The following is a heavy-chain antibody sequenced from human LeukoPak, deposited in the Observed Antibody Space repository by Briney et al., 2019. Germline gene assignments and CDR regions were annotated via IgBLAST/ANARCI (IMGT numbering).Heavy chain of an antibody. CDR1: GGSFSGYY. J-gene: IGHJ4*02. V-gene: IGHV4-34*01. D-gene: IGHD3-10*01. Sequence: QSSETLSLTCAVYGGSFSGYYWSWIRQPPGKGLEWIGEINHSGSTNYNPSLKSRVTISVDTSKNQFSLKLSSVTAADTAVYYCARGPTMARLNYWGQGTLVTVSS. CDR3: ARGPTMARLNY. CDR2: INHSGST.